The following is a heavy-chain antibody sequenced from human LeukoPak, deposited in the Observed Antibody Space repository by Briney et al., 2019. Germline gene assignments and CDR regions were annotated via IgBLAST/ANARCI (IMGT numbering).Heavy chain of an antibody. CDR3: ARSSTIAVAGLTQG. J-gene: IGHJ4*02. Sequence: ASVKVSCKASGYTFTSYDINWVRQATGQGLEWMGWMNPNSGNTGYAQKFQGRVTMTRNTSISTAYMELSRLRSDDTAVYYCARSSTIAVAGLTQGWGQGTLVTVSS. D-gene: IGHD6-19*01. CDR2: MNPNSGNT. CDR1: GYTFTSYD. V-gene: IGHV1-8*01.